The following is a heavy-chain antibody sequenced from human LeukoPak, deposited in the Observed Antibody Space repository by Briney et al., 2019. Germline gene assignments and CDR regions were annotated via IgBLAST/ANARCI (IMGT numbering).Heavy chain of an antibody. V-gene: IGHV3-74*01. CDR1: GFTFSSYW. D-gene: IGHD1-26*01. CDR2: VKSDGSST. Sequence: GGSLRLSCAASGFTFSSYWMHWVRQAPGKGLVWVSRVKSDGSSTNYADSVKGRFTVSRDNAKNTLILEMNSLRAEDTAVYYCARGGSPPEALGDTFDVWGHGTLVTVSS. CDR3: ARGGSPPEALGDTFDV. J-gene: IGHJ3*01.